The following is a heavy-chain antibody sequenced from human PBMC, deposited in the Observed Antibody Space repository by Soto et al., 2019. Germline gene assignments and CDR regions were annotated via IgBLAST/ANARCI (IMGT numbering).Heavy chain of an antibody. CDR3: ARHERDGYNLHYYYGMDV. Sequence: GESLKISCKGSGYSFTSYWISWVHQMPGKGLEWMGRIDPSDSYTNYSPSFQGHVTISADKSISTAYLQWSSLKASDTAMYYCARHERDGYNLHYYYGMDVWGQGTTVTVSS. D-gene: IGHD5-12*01. CDR1: GYSFTSYW. CDR2: IDPSDSYT. V-gene: IGHV5-10-1*01. J-gene: IGHJ6*02.